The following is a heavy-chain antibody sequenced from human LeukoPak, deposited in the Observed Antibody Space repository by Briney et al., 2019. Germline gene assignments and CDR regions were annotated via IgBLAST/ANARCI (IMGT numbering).Heavy chain of an antibody. Sequence: PSQTLSLTCTVSGGSIASDNYFWSWIRQHPEKGLEWIGYIFYSGTTYYNPSLKSRVTISVDTSKNQFSLKLNSVIAADTAVYYCAREANEPASADAFDIWGQGTMVTVSS. J-gene: IGHJ3*02. V-gene: IGHV4-31*03. CDR3: AREANEPASADAFDI. CDR2: IFYSGTT. CDR1: GGSIASDNYF. D-gene: IGHD2-2*01.